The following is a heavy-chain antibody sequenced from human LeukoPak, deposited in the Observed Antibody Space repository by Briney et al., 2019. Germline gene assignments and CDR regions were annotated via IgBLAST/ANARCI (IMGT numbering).Heavy chain of an antibody. CDR2: ISAYNGNT. Sequence: GASVKVSCKASGGTFSSYAISWVRQAPGQGLEWMGWISAYNGNTNYAQKLQGRVTMTTDTSTSTAYMELRSLRSDDTAVYYCARDRTEIKYYGSGSYYNDWGQGTLVTVSS. D-gene: IGHD3-10*01. CDR1: GGTFSSYA. CDR3: ARDRTEIKYYGSGSYYND. V-gene: IGHV1-18*01. J-gene: IGHJ4*02.